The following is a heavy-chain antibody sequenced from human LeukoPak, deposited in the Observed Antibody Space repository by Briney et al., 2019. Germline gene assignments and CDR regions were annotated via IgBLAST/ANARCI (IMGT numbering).Heavy chain of an antibody. CDR1: GFTFSSYW. V-gene: IGHV3-7*03. D-gene: IGHD5-12*01. CDR3: AKDYQYSGYDMYYFDY. J-gene: IGHJ4*02. Sequence: GGSLRLSCAASGFTFSSYWMSWVRQAPGKGLEWVANIKQDGSEKYYVDSVKGRFTISRDNSKNTLYLQMNSLRAEDTAVYYCAKDYQYSGYDMYYFDYWGQGTLVTVSS. CDR2: IKQDGSEK.